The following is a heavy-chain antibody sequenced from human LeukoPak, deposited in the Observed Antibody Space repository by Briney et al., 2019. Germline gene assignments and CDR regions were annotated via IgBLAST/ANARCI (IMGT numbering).Heavy chain of an antibody. CDR1: GCTFAHTW. CDR2: INNDGSST. D-gene: IGHD3-10*01. Sequence: GGSLRLSCAASGCTFAHTWMHWVRQAPGKGLVWVSIINNDGSSTNYADSVKGRFTISRDNAKNTLYLQMNSLRDEDTAVYYCVIGGTYGSGSWGQGTLVTVSS. V-gene: IGHV3-74*01. CDR3: VIGGTYGSGS. J-gene: IGHJ4*02.